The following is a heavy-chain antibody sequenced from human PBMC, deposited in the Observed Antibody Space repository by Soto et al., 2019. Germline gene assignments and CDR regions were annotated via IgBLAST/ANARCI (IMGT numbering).Heavy chain of an antibody. J-gene: IGHJ4*02. V-gene: IGHV4-30-4*01. CDR2: IYYSGST. Sequence: TSETLSLTCTVSGGSISSGDYYWSWIRQPPGKGLEWIGYIYYSGSTYYNPSLKSRVTISVDTSKNQFSLKLSSVTAADTAVYYCARVCRWFGEHDTDYWGQGTLVTVSS. CDR1: GGSISSGDYY. CDR3: ARVCRWFGEHDTDY. D-gene: IGHD3-10*01.